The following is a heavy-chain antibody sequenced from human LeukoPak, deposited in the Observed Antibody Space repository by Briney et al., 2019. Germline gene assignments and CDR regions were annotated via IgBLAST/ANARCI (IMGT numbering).Heavy chain of an antibody. CDR3: AKVRGAPLGYCSGGSCPDWDAFDI. V-gene: IGHV3-30*02. J-gene: IGHJ3*02. D-gene: IGHD2-15*01. CDR2: IRYDGSNK. CDR1: GFTFSSYG. Sequence: GGSLRLSCAASGFTFSSYGMHWVRQAPGKGLEWVAFIRYDGSNKYYADSVKGRFTISRDNSKNTLYLQMNSLRAEDTAVYYCAKVRGAPLGYCSGGSCPDWDAFDIWGQGTMVTVSS.